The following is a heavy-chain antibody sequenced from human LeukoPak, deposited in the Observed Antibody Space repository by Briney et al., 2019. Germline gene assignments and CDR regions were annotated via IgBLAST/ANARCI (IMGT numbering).Heavy chain of an antibody. CDR2: ISSSGSTI. V-gene: IGHV3-11*01. CDR1: GFTFSDYY. J-gene: IGHJ6*03. CDR3: ARLGGNSGYYYYYMDV. D-gene: IGHD4-23*01. Sequence: GGSLRLSCAASGFTFSDYYMSWIRQAPGKGLEWVSYISSSGSTIYYADSVKGRFTISRHNAKNSLYLQMNSLRAEDTAVYYCARLGGNSGYYYYYMDVWGKGTTVTVSS.